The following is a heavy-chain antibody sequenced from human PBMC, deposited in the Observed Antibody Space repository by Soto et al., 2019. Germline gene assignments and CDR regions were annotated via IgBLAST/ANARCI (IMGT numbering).Heavy chain of an antibody. V-gene: IGHV3-7*05. CDR3: ARDGSTSCYSYDYHGMDV. CDR2: INKDGSEK. Sequence: EVQLVESGGGLVQPGGSLRLSCGASGFTFRTYWLSWVRQVPGKGLEWVANINKDGSEKNYVDSVKGRFTISRDNAKNSLHLQMSSLRAEDTALYYCARDGSTSCYSYDYHGMDVWGQGTTVTVSS. D-gene: IGHD5-18*01. CDR1: GFTFRTYW. J-gene: IGHJ6*02.